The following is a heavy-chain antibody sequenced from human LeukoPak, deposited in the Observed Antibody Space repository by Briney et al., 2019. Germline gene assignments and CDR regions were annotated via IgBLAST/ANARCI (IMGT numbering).Heavy chain of an antibody. CDR1: GFTFSSYA. CDR3: AKGLQLWAPIDY. J-gene: IGHJ4*02. V-gene: IGHV3-64*04. Sequence: TGGSLRLSCSASGFTFSSYAMHWVREAPGKGLEYVSAISSNGGSTYYADSVKGRFTISRDNSKNTLYLQMNSLRAEDTAVYYCAKGLQLWAPIDYWGQGTLVTVSS. CDR2: ISSNGGST. D-gene: IGHD5-18*01.